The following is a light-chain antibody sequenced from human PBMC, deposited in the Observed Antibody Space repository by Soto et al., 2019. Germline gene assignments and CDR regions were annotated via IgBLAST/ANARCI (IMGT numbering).Light chain of an antibody. CDR1: QSISSSS. J-gene: IGKJ1*01. V-gene: IGKV3-20*01. Sequence: EIVLTQSPGTLCLSPGERATLSCRASQSISSSSLAWYQQRPGQAPRLLIYVASSRATGIPDRFSGSGSGTDFTLTISRLEPEDFAVYYCQQYGSSGTFGQGTKVDIK. CDR2: VAS. CDR3: QQYGSSGT.